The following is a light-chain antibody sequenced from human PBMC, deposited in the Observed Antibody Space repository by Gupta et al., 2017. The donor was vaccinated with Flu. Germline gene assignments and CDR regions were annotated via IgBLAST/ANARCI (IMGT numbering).Light chain of an antibody. Sequence: DIQMTQSPSSVSASVGDRVTITCRARQGITSWLAWYQQRPGKAPILLIYAASSWQSGVPAKFSGSGSGTDFTLTISSLQPEDFATYYCQQGTSFPWTFGQGTKVEIK. CDR1: QGITSW. J-gene: IGKJ1*01. V-gene: IGKV1-12*01. CDR3: QQGTSFPWT. CDR2: AAS.